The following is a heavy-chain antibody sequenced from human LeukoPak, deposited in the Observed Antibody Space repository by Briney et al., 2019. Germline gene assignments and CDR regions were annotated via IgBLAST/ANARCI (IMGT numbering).Heavy chain of an antibody. D-gene: IGHD2-21*02. Sequence: ASVKVSCKASGYTFTGYYMHWVRQAPGQGLEWMGRINPNSGGTNYAQKFQGRVTMTRDTSISTAYMELSRLRSDDTAVYYCAKFVYCGGDCYYDYWGQGTLVTVSS. CDR1: GYTFTGYY. V-gene: IGHV1-2*06. CDR3: AKFVYCGGDCYYDY. CDR2: INPNSGGT. J-gene: IGHJ4*02.